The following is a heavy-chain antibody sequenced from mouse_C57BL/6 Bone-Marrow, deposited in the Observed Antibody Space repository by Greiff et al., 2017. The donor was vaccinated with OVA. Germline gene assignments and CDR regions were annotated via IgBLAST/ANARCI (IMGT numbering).Heavy chain of an antibody. CDR3: ANDLYCDV. V-gene: IGHV1-26*01. D-gene: IGHD2-4*01. CDR1: GYTFTDYY. J-gene: IGHJ1*03. CDR2: INPNNGGT. Sequence: VQLQQSGPELVKPGASVKISCKASGYTFTDYYMNWVKQSHGKSLEWIGDINPNNGGTSYNQKFKGKATLTVDKSSSTAYMELRSLRSEDSAVYYCANDLYCDVWGTGTTVTVSS.